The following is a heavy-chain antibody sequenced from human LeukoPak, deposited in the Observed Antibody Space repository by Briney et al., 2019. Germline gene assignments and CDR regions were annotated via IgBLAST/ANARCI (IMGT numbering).Heavy chain of an antibody. J-gene: IGHJ4*02. Sequence: GGSLRLSCAASGFTFSSYSMNWVRQAPGKGLEWVSHITASGTAMFHADSVKGRFTISRDNAKNSLYLQMNSLRDEDTAVYYCASSGSYRFDYWGQGTLVTVSS. CDR1: GFTFSSYS. D-gene: IGHD1-26*01. CDR3: ASSGSYRFDY. CDR2: ITASGTAM. V-gene: IGHV3-48*02.